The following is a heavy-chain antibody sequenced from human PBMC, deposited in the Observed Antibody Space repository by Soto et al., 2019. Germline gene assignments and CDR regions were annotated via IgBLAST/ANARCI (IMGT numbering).Heavy chain of an antibody. CDR2: ISYDGSNK. V-gene: IGHV3-30-3*01. D-gene: IGHD3-22*01. CDR1: GFTFSSYA. Sequence: QVQLVESGGGVVQPGRSLRLSCAASGFTFSSYAMHWVRQAPGKGLEWVAVISYDGSNKYYADSVKGRFTISRDNSENTLYLQMNSLRAEDTAVYYCASESNYYDSSGYHFDYWGQGTLVTVSS. J-gene: IGHJ4*02. CDR3: ASESNYYDSSGYHFDY.